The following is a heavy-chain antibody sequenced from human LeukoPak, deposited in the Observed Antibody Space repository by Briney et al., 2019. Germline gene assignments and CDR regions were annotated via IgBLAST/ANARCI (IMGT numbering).Heavy chain of an antibody. Sequence: APVKVSCKASGGTFSSYAISWVRQAPGRGLEWMGRIIPIFGTANYAQKFQGRVTITTDESTSTAYMELSSLRSEDTAVYYCARVRYSGYDSDYWGQGTLVTVSS. D-gene: IGHD5-12*01. CDR1: GGTFSSYA. J-gene: IGHJ4*02. CDR3: ARVRYSGYDSDY. V-gene: IGHV1-69*05. CDR2: IIPIFGTA.